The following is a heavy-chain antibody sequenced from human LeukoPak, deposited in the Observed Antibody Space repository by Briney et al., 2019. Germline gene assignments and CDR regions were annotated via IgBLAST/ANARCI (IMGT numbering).Heavy chain of an antibody. Sequence: PSQTLSLTCTVSGGSTSSGSYYWSWIRQPAGKGLEWIGRIYTSGSTNYNPSLKSRVTISVDTSKNQFSLKLSSVTAADTAVYYCARDLGPKQWLVPFDYWGQGTLVTVSS. J-gene: IGHJ4*02. CDR3: ARDLGPKQWLVPFDY. CDR2: IYTSGST. D-gene: IGHD6-19*01. CDR1: GGSTSSGSYY. V-gene: IGHV4-61*02.